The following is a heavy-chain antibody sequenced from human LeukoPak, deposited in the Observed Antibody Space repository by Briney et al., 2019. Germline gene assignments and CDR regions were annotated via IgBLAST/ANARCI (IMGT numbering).Heavy chain of an antibody. CDR1: GYSISSGYF. CDR2: IYNSGST. CDR3: ARHFGPTGTTFDP. J-gene: IGHJ5*02. V-gene: IGHV4-38-2*02. D-gene: IGHD1-1*01. Sequence: PSETLSLTCTVSGYSISSGYFWGWIRQPPGKGLEWIGTIYNSGSTYYNASLESRVTISVDTSKNQFSLKLSSVTAADTAVYYCARHFGPTGTTFDPWGQGTLVTVSS.